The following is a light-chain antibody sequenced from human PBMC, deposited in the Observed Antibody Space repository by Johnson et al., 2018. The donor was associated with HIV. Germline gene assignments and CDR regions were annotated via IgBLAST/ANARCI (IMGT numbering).Light chain of an antibody. J-gene: IGLJ1*01. CDR2: DNN. Sequence: QAVLTQPPSVSAAPGQKVTISCSGSSSNIGNNYVPCYQQLPGTAPKLLIYDNNKRPSGIPDRFSGSNSGTSDPLRITGLQTGDEADYYCGTWNSSLSAGVFGTGTKVTVL. V-gene: IGLV1-51*01. CDR3: GTWNSSLSAGV. CDR1: SSNIGNNY.